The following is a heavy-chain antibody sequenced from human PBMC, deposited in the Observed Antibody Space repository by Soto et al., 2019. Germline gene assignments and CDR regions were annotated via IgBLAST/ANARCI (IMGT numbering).Heavy chain of an antibody. CDR3: ARRQRLRFLEWSSYYYYGMDV. J-gene: IGHJ6*02. CDR2: IIPIFGTA. CDR1: GGTFSSYA. V-gene: IGHV1-69*13. Sequence: SVKVSCKASGGTFSSYAISWVRQAPGQGLERMGGIIPIFGTANYAQKFQGRVTITADESTSTAYMELSSLRSEDTAVYYCARRQRLRFLEWSSYYYYGMDVWGQGTTVTVSS. D-gene: IGHD3-3*01.